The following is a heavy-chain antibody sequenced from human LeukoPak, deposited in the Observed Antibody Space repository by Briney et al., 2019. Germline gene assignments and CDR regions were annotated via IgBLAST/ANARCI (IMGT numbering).Heavy chain of an antibody. CDR2: IIPIFGTA. D-gene: IGHD3-3*01. Sequence: GSSVKVSCKASGGTFISYAISWVRQAPGQGLEWMGGIIPIFGTANYAQKFQGRVTITADESTSTAYMELSSLRSEDTAVYYCASTYWSGYYIIWGQGTLVTVSS. V-gene: IGHV1-69*01. CDR1: GGTFISYA. CDR3: ASTYWSGYYII. J-gene: IGHJ4*02.